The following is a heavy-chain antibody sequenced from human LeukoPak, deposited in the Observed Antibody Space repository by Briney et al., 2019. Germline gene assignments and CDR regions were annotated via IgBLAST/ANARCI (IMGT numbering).Heavy chain of an antibody. CDR1: GGSISSYD. D-gene: IGHD6-13*01. Sequence: SETLSLTCTVSGGSISSYDWSWIRQPAGKGLEWIGRIYTSGSTKYNPSLKSRVTISVDTSKNQFSLKLSSVTAADTAVYYCARGVYIAAAQYGYWGQGTLVTVSS. CDR3: ARGVYIAAAQYGY. CDR2: IYTSGST. J-gene: IGHJ4*02. V-gene: IGHV4-4*07.